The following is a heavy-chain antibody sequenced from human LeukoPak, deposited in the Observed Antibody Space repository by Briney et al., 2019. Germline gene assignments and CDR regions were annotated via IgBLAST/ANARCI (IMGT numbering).Heavy chain of an antibody. D-gene: IGHD6-13*01. CDR3: AKVSGSSSWFPLGAFDI. Sequence: PGGSLRLSCAASGFSFSTYSMTWVRQAPGKGLEWVSAISGSGGSTYYADSVKGRFTISRDNSKNTLYLQMNSLRAGDTAVYYCAKVSGSSSWFPLGAFDIWGQGTMVTVSS. V-gene: IGHV3-23*01. J-gene: IGHJ3*02. CDR1: GFSFSTYS. CDR2: ISGSGGST.